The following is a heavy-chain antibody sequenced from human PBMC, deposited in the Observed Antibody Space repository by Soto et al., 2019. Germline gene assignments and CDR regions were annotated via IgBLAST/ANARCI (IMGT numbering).Heavy chain of an antibody. CDR3: ARDFYDFWSGFQGPIDY. CDR2: ISGSGGST. Sequence: GSLRLSCAASGFTFSSYAMSWVRQAPGKGLEWVSAISGSGGSTYYTDSVKGRFTISRDNSKNTLYLQMNSLRAEDTAVYYCARDFYDFWSGFQGPIDYWGQGTLVTVSS. D-gene: IGHD3-3*01. J-gene: IGHJ4*02. CDR1: GFTFSSYA. V-gene: IGHV3-23*01.